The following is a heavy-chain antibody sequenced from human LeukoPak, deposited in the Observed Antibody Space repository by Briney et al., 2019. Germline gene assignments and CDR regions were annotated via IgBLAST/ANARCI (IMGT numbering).Heavy chain of an antibody. Sequence: GGSLRLSCVASGFTFSRNGMHWVRQAPGKGLEWVAFIRYDGSNKYYADSVKGRFTISRDNSKNTLYTQMNSLRAEDTAVYYCAKDTTPPKAGFDPWGQGTLVTVSS. CDR3: AKDTTPPKAGFDP. V-gene: IGHV3-30*02. J-gene: IGHJ5*02. CDR1: GFTFSRNG. CDR2: IRYDGSNK. D-gene: IGHD1-14*01.